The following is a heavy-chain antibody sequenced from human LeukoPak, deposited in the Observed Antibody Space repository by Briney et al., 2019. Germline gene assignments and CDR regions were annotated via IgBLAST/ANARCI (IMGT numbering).Heavy chain of an antibody. CDR2: IYYSGST. Sequence: PSETLSLTCTVSGGSVSSGSYYWSWIRQPPGKGLEWFGYIYYSGSTNYNPSLKSRVTISVDTSKNQFSLKLSSVTAADTAVYYCAGVGSGSYKFDYWGQGTLVTVSS. CDR1: GGSVSSGSYY. CDR3: AGVGSGSYKFDY. V-gene: IGHV4-61*01. J-gene: IGHJ4*02. D-gene: IGHD3-10*01.